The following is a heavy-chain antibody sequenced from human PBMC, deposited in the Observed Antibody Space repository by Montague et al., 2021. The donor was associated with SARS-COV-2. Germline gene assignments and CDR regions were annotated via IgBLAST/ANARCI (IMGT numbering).Heavy chain of an antibody. D-gene: IGHD2-8*01. CDR2: INHRGST. J-gene: IGHJ4*02. CDR3: ARGQEVYAINGGLNY. V-gene: IGHV4-34*01. Sequence: SETLSLTCSVAGGSFNFYYWSWIRQPPGKGLEWIGEINHRGSTTNNPSPKTRVTITIDTSKNQFSLKLSSLTAAATAVYYWARGQEVYAINGGLNYWGQGTLVTVSS. CDR1: GGSFNFYY.